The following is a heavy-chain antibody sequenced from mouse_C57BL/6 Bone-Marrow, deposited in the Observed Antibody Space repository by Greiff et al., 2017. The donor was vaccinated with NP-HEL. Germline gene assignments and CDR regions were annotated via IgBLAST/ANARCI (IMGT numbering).Heavy chain of an antibody. CDR2: ISNLAYSI. V-gene: IGHV5-15*01. J-gene: IGHJ4*01. CDR3: ARRGYYGNYYYAMDY. D-gene: IGHD2-1*01. CDR1: GFTFSDYG. Sequence: EVQLVESGGGLVQPGGSLKLSCAASGFTFSDYGMAWVRQAPRKGPEWVAFISNLAYSIYYADTVTGRFTISRENAKNTLYLEMSSLRSEDTAMYYCARRGYYGNYYYAMDYWGQGTSVTVSS.